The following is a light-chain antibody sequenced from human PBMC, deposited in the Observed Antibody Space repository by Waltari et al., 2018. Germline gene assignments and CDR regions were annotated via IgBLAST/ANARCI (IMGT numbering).Light chain of an antibody. CDR3: SSYTGSSTLI. J-gene: IGLJ2*01. CDR2: DVS. CDR1: RFDIGAYPF. Sequence: QSPLTQPASVSGSPGQSITIPCTGTRFDIGAYPFVSWYQQHPGEAPKLIIYDVSSLPSGVSDRFSGSKSGNTASLTISGLQTDDEGDYYCSSYTGSSTLIFGGGTKVTVL. V-gene: IGLV2-14*03.